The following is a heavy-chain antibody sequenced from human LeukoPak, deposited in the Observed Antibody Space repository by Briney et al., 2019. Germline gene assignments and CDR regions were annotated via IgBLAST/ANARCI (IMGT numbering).Heavy chain of an antibody. V-gene: IGHV3-7*01. CDR3: ARLGARQMLEY. CDR1: EFTFIGYW. J-gene: IGHJ4*02. D-gene: IGHD4-17*01. Sequence: GGPRSLSWAASEFTFIGYWISGVRQAPGKGLEWVANIKQDGGQIYYLDSVKGRFTVSRDNAKNSLYLQMNSLRAEDTAVYYCARLGARQMLEYWGQGTLVTVSS. CDR2: IKQDGGQI.